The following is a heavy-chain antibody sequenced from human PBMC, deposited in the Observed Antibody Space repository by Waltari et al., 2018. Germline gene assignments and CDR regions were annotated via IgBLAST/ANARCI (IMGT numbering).Heavy chain of an antibody. CDR1: GSPFSTYD. J-gene: IGHJ3*02. D-gene: IGHD1-26*01. V-gene: IGHV3-13*01. Sequence: EVHLVESGGGLVQPGGSLRLSCAASGSPFSTYDVHWVRQTTGKRLEWCSAMGAAGDAYYLHSVRGRFTISRDNAKNSFYLQMNSLRADDTAVYFCAALGPDIIWGQGAMVTVSS. CDR2: MGAAGDA. CDR3: AALGPDII.